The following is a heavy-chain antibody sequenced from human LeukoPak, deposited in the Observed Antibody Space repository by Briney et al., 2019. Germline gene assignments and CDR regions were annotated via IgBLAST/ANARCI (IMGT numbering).Heavy chain of an antibody. Sequence: SETLSLTCAVYGGSFNGYYWNWIRQPPGKGLEWIGEINHSGSTYYNPSLRSRVTISVDTSKNQFSLRLSSVTAADTAVYYCARCYGSNWEIDYWGQGTLVTVSS. CDR3: ARCYGSNWEIDY. D-gene: IGHD6-13*01. V-gene: IGHV4-34*01. J-gene: IGHJ4*02. CDR2: INHSGST. CDR1: GGSFNGYY.